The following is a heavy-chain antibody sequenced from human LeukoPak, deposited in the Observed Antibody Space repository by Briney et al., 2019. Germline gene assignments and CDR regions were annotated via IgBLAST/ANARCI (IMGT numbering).Heavy chain of an antibody. D-gene: IGHD1-26*01. V-gene: IGHV3-74*01. J-gene: IGHJ4*02. CDR2: INTDGSTT. Sequence: GRSLRLSCAASGFTFDTYYMHWVRQAPGKGLVWISHINTDGSTTNYADSVKGRFTISRDNAKNTLYLQMNSLRAEETAVYDCSRPDTGAVGELISDYWGQGTLVTVSS. CDR3: SRPDTGAVGELISDY. CDR1: GFTFDTYY.